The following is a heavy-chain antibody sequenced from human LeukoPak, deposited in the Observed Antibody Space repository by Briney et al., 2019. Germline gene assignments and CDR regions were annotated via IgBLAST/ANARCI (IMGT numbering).Heavy chain of an antibody. CDR1: GFTFSSYT. Sequence: PGGSLRLSCAASGFTFSSYTMNWLRQAPGKGLEWVSGINWNGGSTGYADSVKGRFTISRDNAKNSLYLQMNSLRAEDTALYYCARVAGSSGLGAFDIWGQGTMVSVSS. CDR2: INWNGGST. CDR3: ARVAGSSGLGAFDI. D-gene: IGHD6-19*01. V-gene: IGHV3-20*04. J-gene: IGHJ3*02.